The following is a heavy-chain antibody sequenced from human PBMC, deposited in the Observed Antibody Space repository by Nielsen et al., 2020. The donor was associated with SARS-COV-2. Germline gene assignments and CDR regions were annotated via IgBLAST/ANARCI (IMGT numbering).Heavy chain of an antibody. V-gene: IGHV3-33*01. D-gene: IGHD1-26*01. CDR2: IWYDGSNK. Sequence: GGSLRLSCAASGFTFSSYGMHWVRQAPGKGLEWVAVIWYDGSNKYYADSVKGRFTISRDNSKNTLYLQMNSLRAEDTAVYYCAREGRVGATQGYFDYWGQGTLVTVSS. CDR3: AREGRVGATQGYFDY. CDR1: GFTFSSYG. J-gene: IGHJ4*02.